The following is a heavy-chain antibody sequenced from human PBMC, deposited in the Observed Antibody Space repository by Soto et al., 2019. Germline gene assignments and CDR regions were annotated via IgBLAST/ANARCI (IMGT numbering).Heavy chain of an antibody. CDR2: INHSGST. J-gene: IGHJ6*02. CDR1: GGSFSGYY. V-gene: IGHV4-34*01. Sequence: SETLSLTCAVYGGSFSGYYWRWIRQPPGKGLEWIGEINHSGSTNYNPSLKSRVTISVDTSKNQFSRKRSSVTAADTAVYYCARGLRTRYYYYYGMDVWGQGTTVTVSS. CDR3: ARGLRTRYYYYYGMDV.